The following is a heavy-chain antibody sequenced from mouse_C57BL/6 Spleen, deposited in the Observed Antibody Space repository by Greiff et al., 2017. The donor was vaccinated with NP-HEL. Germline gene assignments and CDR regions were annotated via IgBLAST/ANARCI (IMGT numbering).Heavy chain of an antibody. CDR2: ISYDGSN. Sequence: EVKLEESGPGLVKPSQSLSLTCSVTGYSITSGYYWNWIRQFPGNKLEWMGYISYDGSNNYNPSLKNRISITRDTSKNQFFLKLNSVTTEDTATYYCVFNWDVSYWGQGTLVTVSA. CDR1: GYSITSGYY. J-gene: IGHJ3*01. D-gene: IGHD4-1*01. V-gene: IGHV3-6*01. CDR3: VFNWDVSY.